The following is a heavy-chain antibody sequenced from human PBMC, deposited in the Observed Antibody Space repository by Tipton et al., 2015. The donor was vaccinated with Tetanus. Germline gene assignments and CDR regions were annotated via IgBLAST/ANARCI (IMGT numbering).Heavy chain of an antibody. CDR1: GFIFSSYW. CDR2: ISSTSSYI. CDR3: ATGVTLDY. D-gene: IGHD3-10*01. Sequence: SLRLSCAASGFIFSSYWINWVRQAPGQRLEWVASISSTSSYIYYADSVKGRFTISRDNAKSSLYLQMNSLRAEDTSVYYCATGVTLDYWGQGTLVTVSS. J-gene: IGHJ4*02. V-gene: IGHV3-21*06.